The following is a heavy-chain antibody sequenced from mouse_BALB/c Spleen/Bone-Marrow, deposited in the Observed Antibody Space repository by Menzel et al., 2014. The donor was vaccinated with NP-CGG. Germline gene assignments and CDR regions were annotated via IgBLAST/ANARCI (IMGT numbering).Heavy chain of an antibody. CDR2: IRSKSNNYAT. J-gene: IGHJ1*01. Sequence: EVKVVESGGGLVQPKGSLKLSCAASGFTFXTYAMNWVRQAPGKGLEWVARIRSKSNNYATHYADSVKDRFTSSRNDSQSMLYLQMNNLKTEDTAMYYCVRQGDGYYNWYFDVWGAGTTVTVSS. CDR1: GFTFXTYA. V-gene: IGHV10-1*02. D-gene: IGHD2-3*01. CDR3: VRQGDGYYNWYFDV.